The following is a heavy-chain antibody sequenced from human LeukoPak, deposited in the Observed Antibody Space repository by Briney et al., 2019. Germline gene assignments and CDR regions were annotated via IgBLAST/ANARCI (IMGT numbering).Heavy chain of an antibody. Sequence: SETLSLTCTVSGGSISSGSYYWSWIQQPARKGLEWIGRIYTSGSTNYNPSLKSRVTISVDTSKNQFSLKLSSVTAADTAVYYCARGDYYDSSGYYEEGYWGQGTLVTVSS. D-gene: IGHD3-22*01. CDR2: IYTSGST. J-gene: IGHJ4*02. V-gene: IGHV4-61*02. CDR1: GGSISSGSYY. CDR3: ARGDYYDSSGYYEEGY.